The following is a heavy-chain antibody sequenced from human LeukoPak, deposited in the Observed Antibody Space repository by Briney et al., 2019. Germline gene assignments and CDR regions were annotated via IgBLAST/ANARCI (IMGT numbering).Heavy chain of an antibody. V-gene: IGHV3-23*01. Sequence: PGGSLRLSCAASGFTFSSYGMHWVRQAPGKGLEWVSAISGSGGSTYYADSVKGRSTISRDNSKNTLYLQMNSLRAEDTAVYYCAKWALRYYYYMDVWGKGTTVTVSS. J-gene: IGHJ6*03. CDR3: AKWALRYYYYMDV. CDR1: GFTFSSYG. CDR2: ISGSGGST.